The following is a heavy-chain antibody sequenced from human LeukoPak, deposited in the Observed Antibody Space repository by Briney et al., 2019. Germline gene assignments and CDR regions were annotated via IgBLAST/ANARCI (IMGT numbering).Heavy chain of an antibody. CDR1: GGSINSSSYY. CDR2: IYYSGNT. V-gene: IGHV4-39*02. Sequence: PSETLSLTCTVSGGSINSSSYYWGWIRQPPGKGLEWIGSIYYSGNTYYNPSLKSRVTISVDTSKNQFSLKLSSVTAADTAVYYCAREWSGDSGGSFDIWGQGTMVTVSS. CDR3: AREWSGDSGGSFDI. J-gene: IGHJ3*02. D-gene: IGHD3-22*01.